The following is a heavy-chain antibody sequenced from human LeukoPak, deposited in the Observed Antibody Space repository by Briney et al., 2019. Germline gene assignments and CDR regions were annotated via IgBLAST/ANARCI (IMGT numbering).Heavy chain of an antibody. Sequence: ASVKVSCTASGYTFTGHYMHWVRQAPGQGLEWMGWINPNSGGTNYAQKFQGRVTMTRDTAITTAYMELSRLRSDDTAVYYCARLNFPDSSGYYDDWGQGTLVTVSS. CDR3: ARLNFPDSSGYYDD. D-gene: IGHD3-22*01. V-gene: IGHV1-2*02. J-gene: IGHJ4*02. CDR1: GYTFTGHY. CDR2: INPNSGGT.